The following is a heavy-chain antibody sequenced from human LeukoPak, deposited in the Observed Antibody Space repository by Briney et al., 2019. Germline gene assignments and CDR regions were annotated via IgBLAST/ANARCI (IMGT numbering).Heavy chain of an antibody. Sequence: SVKVSCKASGGTFSSYAISWVRQAPGQGLEWMGGIIPIFGTANYAQKFQGRVTITADESTSTAYMEPSSLRSEDTAVYYCARDLSYYDSSGYSLYYFDYWGQGTLVTVSS. J-gene: IGHJ4*02. V-gene: IGHV1-69*13. CDR1: GGTFSSYA. D-gene: IGHD3-22*01. CDR3: ARDLSYYDSSGYSLYYFDY. CDR2: IIPIFGTA.